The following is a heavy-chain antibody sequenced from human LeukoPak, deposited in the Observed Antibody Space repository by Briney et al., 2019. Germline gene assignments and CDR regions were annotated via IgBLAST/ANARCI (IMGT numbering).Heavy chain of an antibody. CDR3: ARDTKN. CDR2: IYSGGST. CDR1: GFTVGTNY. J-gene: IGHJ4*02. Sequence: GGSLRLSCAASGFTVGTNYMSWVRQAPGRGLEWVSIIYSGGSTYYADSVKGRFTISRDNSKNTLYLQMNSLRAEDTAIYYCARDTKNWGQGTLVTVSS. V-gene: IGHV3-53*01. D-gene: IGHD1-1*01.